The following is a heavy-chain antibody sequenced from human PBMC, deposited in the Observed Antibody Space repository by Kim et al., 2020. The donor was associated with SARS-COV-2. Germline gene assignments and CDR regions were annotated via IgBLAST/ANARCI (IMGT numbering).Heavy chain of an antibody. CDR1: GFTVSSNY. D-gene: IGHD1-26*01. CDR2: IYSGGST. J-gene: IGHJ4*02. CDR3: AREKVREGGLR. Sequence: GGSLRLSCAASGFTVSSNYMSWVRQAPGKGLEWVSVIYSGGSTYYADSVKGRFTISRDNSKNTLYLQMNSLRAEDTAVYYCAREKVREGGLRWGQGTLVTVSS. V-gene: IGHV3-53*01.